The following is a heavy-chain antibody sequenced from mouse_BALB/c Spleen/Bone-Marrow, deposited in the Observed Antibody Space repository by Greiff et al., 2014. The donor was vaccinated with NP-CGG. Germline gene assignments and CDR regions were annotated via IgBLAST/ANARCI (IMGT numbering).Heavy chain of an antibody. Sequence: QVQLKESGAGLVRPGSSVKISCESFGFVFSTYWVNWGKQRPGQGLEWIGQIYSGDGDTDYNGKFKDKATLTADKSSNTAYMQLSSLTSEDSAVYFCARGGISVDYWGQGTTLTVSS. CDR1: GFVFSTYW. CDR2: IYSGDGDT. CDR3: ARGGISVDY. J-gene: IGHJ2*01. V-gene: IGHV1-80*01.